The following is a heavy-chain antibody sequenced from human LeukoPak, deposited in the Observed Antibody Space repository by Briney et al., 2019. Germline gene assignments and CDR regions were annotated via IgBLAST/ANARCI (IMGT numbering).Heavy chain of an antibody. CDR3: ARESSSSDAFDI. CDR2: ISYDGSNK. Sequence: QSGGSLRLSCAASGFTFSSYAMHWVRQAPGKGLEWVAVISYDGSNKYYADSVKGRFTISRDNSKNTLYLQMNSLRAEDTAVYYCARESSSSDAFDIWGQGTMVTVSS. CDR1: GFTFSSYA. V-gene: IGHV3-30-3*01. D-gene: IGHD6-6*01. J-gene: IGHJ3*02.